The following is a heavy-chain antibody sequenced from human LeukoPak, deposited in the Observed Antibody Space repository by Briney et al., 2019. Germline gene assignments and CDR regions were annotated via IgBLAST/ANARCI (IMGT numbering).Heavy chain of an antibody. J-gene: IGHJ4*02. Sequence: SETLSLTCAVSGYSISSGYYWGWIRQPPGKGLEWIGSIYHSGRTFYHPSLKSRVTISVDTSKNQFSLKLSSVTAADTAVYYCARIGYYDSSGYPDYWGQGTLVTVSS. CDR2: IYHSGRT. V-gene: IGHV4-38-2*01. D-gene: IGHD3-22*01. CDR3: ARIGYYDSSGYPDY. CDR1: GYSISSGYY.